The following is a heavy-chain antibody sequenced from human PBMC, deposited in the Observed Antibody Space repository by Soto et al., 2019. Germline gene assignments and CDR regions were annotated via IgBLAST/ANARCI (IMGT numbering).Heavy chain of an antibody. J-gene: IGHJ4*02. V-gene: IGHV3-66*01. CDR1: GFTVSSNY. D-gene: IGHD3-3*01. CDR3: ASSKKNRLRFLEWLLRFDY. Sequence: GGSLRLSCAASGFTVSSNYMSWVRQAPGKGLEWVSVIYSGGSTYYADSVKGRFTISRDNSKNTLYLQMNSLRAEDTAVYYCASSKKNRLRFLEWLLRFDYWGQGTLVTVSS. CDR2: IYSGGST.